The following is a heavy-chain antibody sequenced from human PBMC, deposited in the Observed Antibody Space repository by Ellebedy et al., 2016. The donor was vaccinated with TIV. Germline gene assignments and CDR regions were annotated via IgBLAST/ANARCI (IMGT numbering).Heavy chain of an antibody. CDR3: ARHRLPLRGEVYYYYGMDV. J-gene: IGHJ6*02. V-gene: IGHV5-51*01. Sequence: GESLKISCKGSGYSFTSYWIGWVRQMPGKGLEWMGIIYPGDSDTRYSPSFQGQVTISADKSISTAYLQWSSLKASDTAMYYCARHRLPLRGEVYYYYGMDVWGQGTTVTVSS. CDR2: IYPGDSDT. CDR1: GYSFTSYW. D-gene: IGHD3-3*01.